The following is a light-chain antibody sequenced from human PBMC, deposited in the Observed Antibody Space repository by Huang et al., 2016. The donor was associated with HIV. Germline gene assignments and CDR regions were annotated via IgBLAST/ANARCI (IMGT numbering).Light chain of an antibody. V-gene: IGKV3-15*01. CDR3: QQYNNWPPWT. CDR2: DAS. CDR1: QSVNNK. Sequence: EVVMTQSPVTLSVSPGERATLSCRASQSVNNKLAWFQQKPGQAPRLLIHDASIRATEIPDRFSGSGSGTECTLTISSLQSEDFAVYYCQQYNNWPPWTFGQGTKVEIK. J-gene: IGKJ1*01.